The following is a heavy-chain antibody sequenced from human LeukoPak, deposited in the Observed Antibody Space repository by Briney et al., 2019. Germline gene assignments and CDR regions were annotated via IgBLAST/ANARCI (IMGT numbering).Heavy chain of an antibody. Sequence: GGSLRLSCTASGFTFSSYAMNWVRQVPGKGLMWVSRISADGSITAYADSVKGRFTISRDNAKNTVYLQMSSLRAEDSAVYFCARSNYLDSWAQGTLVTVSS. CDR3: ARSNYLDS. D-gene: IGHD2/OR15-2a*01. CDR1: GFTFSSYA. CDR2: ISADGSIT. J-gene: IGHJ4*02. V-gene: IGHV3-74*01.